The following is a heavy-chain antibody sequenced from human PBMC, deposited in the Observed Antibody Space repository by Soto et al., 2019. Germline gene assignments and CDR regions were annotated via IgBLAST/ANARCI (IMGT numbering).Heavy chain of an antibody. CDR1: GGSIISNINY. J-gene: IGHJ4*02. CDR3: ARLVYAATPY. CDR2: LYYSGTA. V-gene: IGHV4-39*01. D-gene: IGHD2-8*01. Sequence: QLQLQESGPGLVKPSETLSLTCTVSGGSIISNINYWGWIRQPPGKGLEWIGTLYYSGTAYYNPSLRSRVTMSIDTAKNQFMLSLNYVTAADPAISYCARLVYAATPYWGKGTLVAVSS.